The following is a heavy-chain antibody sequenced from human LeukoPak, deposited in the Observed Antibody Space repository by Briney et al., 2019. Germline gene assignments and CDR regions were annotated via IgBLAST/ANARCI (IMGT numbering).Heavy chain of an antibody. Sequence: GGSLRLSCAASGFTFSRDWMHWVRQAPGKGPVWVSRISDDGSITTYADSVKGRFTIFRDNAKSTMFLQMNSLRAEDTAVYFCARGYYETNVYDRHFAHWGQGILLTVS. CDR2: ISDDGSIT. V-gene: IGHV3-74*03. D-gene: IGHD2-8*01. CDR1: GFTFSRDW. J-gene: IGHJ4*02. CDR3: ARGYYETNVYDRHFAH.